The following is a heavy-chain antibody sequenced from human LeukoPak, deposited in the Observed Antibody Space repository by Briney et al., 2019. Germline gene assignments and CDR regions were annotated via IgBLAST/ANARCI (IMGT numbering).Heavy chain of an antibody. V-gene: IGHV4-38-2*02. Sequence: SETLSLTCTVSGYSISSGYYWGWIRQPPGKGLEWIGSIYHSGSTYYNPSLKSRVTISVDTSKSQFSLKLSSVTAADTAVYYCARVGYYDSSGYYDWFDPWGQGTLVTVSS. CDR2: IYHSGST. D-gene: IGHD3-22*01. CDR3: ARVGYYDSSGYYDWFDP. CDR1: GYSISSGYY. J-gene: IGHJ5*02.